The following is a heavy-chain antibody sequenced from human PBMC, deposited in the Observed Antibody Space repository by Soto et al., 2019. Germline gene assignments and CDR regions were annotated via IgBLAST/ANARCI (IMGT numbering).Heavy chain of an antibody. D-gene: IGHD6-19*01. CDR1: GGSIVENNYY. V-gene: IGHV4-39*01. J-gene: IGHJ4*02. CDR3: AMLAVAGNIPEHFIDY. CDR2: IHYTGST. Sequence: SDTLSLTCTVSGGSIVENNYYWCWIRQSPGKGLEWIGSIHYTGSTYYKPSLKSRLTISIDTSKNQFSLKLTSVTAADTAVYYCAMLAVAGNIPEHFIDYWGQGTLVTVSS.